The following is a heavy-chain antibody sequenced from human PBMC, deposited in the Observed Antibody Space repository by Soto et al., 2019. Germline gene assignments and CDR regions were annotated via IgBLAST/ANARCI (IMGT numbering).Heavy chain of an antibody. V-gene: IGHV1-18*01. Sequence: QVHLVQSGPEVKKPGASVKVSCEVSGYGFRDQGVSWVRQAPGQRFEWMGWISGYNGNTDYAPKFQGRLSLTTDTSTSTAYMELRGLRFDDTAVYFCTRARWGFAHDHSGYYPYYFDYWGQGSLVTVSS. CDR1: GYGFRDQG. J-gene: IGHJ4*02. D-gene: IGHD3-22*01. CDR2: ISGYNGNT. CDR3: TRARWGFAHDHSGYYPYYFDY.